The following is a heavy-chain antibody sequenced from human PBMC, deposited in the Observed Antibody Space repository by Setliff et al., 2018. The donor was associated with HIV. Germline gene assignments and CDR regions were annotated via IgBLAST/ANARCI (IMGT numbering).Heavy chain of an antibody. Sequence: GESLKISCAASGFSLTDAWMNWVRRAPGKGLQWIARIKSKTDGGTTDYAAPVKGRFTISTDGSKNTLYLQMSSLKVEDTGVYYCVRGPFNWKDVYWGQGTLVTVSS. CDR3: VRGPFNWKDVY. CDR1: GFSLTDAW. D-gene: IGHD1-1*01. CDR2: IKSKTDGGTT. J-gene: IGHJ4*02. V-gene: IGHV3-15*01.